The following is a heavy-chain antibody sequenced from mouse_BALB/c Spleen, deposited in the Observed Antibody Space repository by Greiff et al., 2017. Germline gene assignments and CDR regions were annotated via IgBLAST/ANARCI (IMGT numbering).Heavy chain of an antibody. Sequence: QVQLQQPGAELVKPGASVKLSCKASGYTFTSYWMHWVKQRPGQGLEWIGELDPSDSYTNYNQKFKGKATLTVDKSSSTAYMQLSSLTSEDSAVYYCARGVYYGNTFDYWGQGTTLTVSS. CDR3: ARGVYYGNTFDY. V-gene: IGHV1-69*02. CDR2: LDPSDSYT. CDR1: GYTFTSYW. J-gene: IGHJ2*01. D-gene: IGHD2-1*01.